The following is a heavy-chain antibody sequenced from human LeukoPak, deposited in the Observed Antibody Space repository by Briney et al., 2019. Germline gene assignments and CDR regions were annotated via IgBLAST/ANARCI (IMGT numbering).Heavy chain of an antibody. J-gene: IGHJ4*02. CDR1: GGSFSGYY. CDR3: ARGIYTSCPPKY. V-gene: IGHV4-34*01. CDR2: INHSGST. D-gene: IGHD2-2*01. Sequence: SETLSLTCAVYGGSFSGYYWSWIRQPPGKGLEWIGEINHSGSTNYNPSLKGRVTISVDTSKNQFSLKLSSVTAADTAVYYCARGIYTSCPPKYWGQGTLVTVSS.